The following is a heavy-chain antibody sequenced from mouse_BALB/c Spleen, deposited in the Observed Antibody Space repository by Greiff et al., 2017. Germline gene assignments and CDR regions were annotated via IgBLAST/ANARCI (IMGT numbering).Heavy chain of an antibody. Sequence: EVKLVESGGDLVKPGGSLKLSCAASGFTFSSYGMSWVRQTPDKRLEWVATISSGGSYTYYPDSVKGRFTISRDNAKNTLYLQMSSLKSEDTAMYDCARAEKAWFAYWGQGTLVTVSA. CDR2: ISSGGSYT. V-gene: IGHV5-6*02. CDR3: ARAEKAWFAY. CDR1: GFTFSSYG. J-gene: IGHJ3*01.